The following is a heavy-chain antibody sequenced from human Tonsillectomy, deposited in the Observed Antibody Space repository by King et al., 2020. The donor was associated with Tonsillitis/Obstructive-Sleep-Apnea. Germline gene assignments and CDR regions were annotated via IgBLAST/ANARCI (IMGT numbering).Heavy chain of an antibody. V-gene: IGHV3-7*03. Sequence: VQLVESGGGLVQPGGSLRLSCAASGFTFSSYWMSWVRQAPGKGLEWVANIKQDGSEKYYVDSVKGRFTISRDNAKNSLYLQMNSLRAEDTAVYYCARGGPAAIFPFDYWGQGTLVTVSS. CDR1: GFTFSSYW. CDR2: IKQDGSEK. CDR3: ARGGPAAIFPFDY. D-gene: IGHD2-2*02. J-gene: IGHJ4*02.